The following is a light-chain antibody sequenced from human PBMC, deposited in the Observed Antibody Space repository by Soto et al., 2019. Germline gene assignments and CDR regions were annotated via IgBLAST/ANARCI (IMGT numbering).Light chain of an antibody. CDR1: QSVSSSY. V-gene: IGKV3-20*01. CDR3: QQYGSSPPIT. CDR2: GAS. Sequence: EIVLTQSPGTLSLSPGERATLSCRASQSVSSSYLAWYQQKPGQAPRLLIYGASSRATGIPDRFSGSGSGTDFTLTISRLEPEDVAVYYCQQYGSSPPITFGPGTKVYIK. J-gene: IGKJ3*01.